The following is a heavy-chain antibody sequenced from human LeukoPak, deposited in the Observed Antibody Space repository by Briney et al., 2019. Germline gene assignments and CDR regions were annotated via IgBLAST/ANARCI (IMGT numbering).Heavy chain of an antibody. CDR2: ISDSSSTI. Sequence: PGGSLRLSCAASGFTFSSYGMNWVRQAPGKGLEWVSYISDSSSTIYYADSVKGRFTISRDNSKNTLYLQMNSLRAEDTAVYYCARDRFPRITMVRGVIPDHNWFDPWGQGTLVTVSS. J-gene: IGHJ5*02. D-gene: IGHD3-10*01. V-gene: IGHV3-48*01. CDR3: ARDRFPRITMVRGVIPDHNWFDP. CDR1: GFTFSSYG.